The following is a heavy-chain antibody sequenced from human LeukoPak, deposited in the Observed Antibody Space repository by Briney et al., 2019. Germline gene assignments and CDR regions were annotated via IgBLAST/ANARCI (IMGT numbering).Heavy chain of an antibody. V-gene: IGHV1-46*01. CDR2: INPSGGST. D-gene: IGHD6-19*01. J-gene: IGHJ4*02. Sequence: ASVKVSCKASGYTFTSYYMHWVRQAPGQGLERMGIINPSGGSTSYAQKFQGRVTMTRDMSTSTVYMELSSLRSEDTAVYYCARVDTVAGSGSDYWGQGTLVTVSS. CDR1: GYTFTSYY. CDR3: ARVDTVAGSGSDY.